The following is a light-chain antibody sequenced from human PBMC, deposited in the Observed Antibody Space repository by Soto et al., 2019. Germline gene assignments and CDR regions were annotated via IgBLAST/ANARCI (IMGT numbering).Light chain of an antibody. CDR3: QQRVFRVT. Sequence: DIQMIQSPSSPSASVGDRVTITCRASQSIGNYLSWYQQKPGKAPKLLINVASTLQSGVPSRFSGSGSGTDFTLTISSLEPEDFAVYYCQQRVFRVTFGGGTKVDIK. CDR2: VAS. J-gene: IGKJ4*01. V-gene: IGKV1-39*01. CDR1: QSIGNY.